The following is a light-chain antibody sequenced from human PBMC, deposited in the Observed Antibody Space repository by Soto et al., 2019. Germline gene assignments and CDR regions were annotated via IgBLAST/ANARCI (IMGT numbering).Light chain of an antibody. CDR3: MQGLQTQLT. CDR2: LGS. Sequence: DIVMTQSPLSLAVTPGEPASISCRSSQMLLHSNGYNYLDWYLQKPGQSPQLLIYLGSTRASGVPDRFSGSGSGTDFTLKISRVEAEDVGVYYCMQGLQTQLTCGGGTKVDIK. J-gene: IGKJ4*01. CDR1: QMLLHSNGYNY. V-gene: IGKV2-28*01.